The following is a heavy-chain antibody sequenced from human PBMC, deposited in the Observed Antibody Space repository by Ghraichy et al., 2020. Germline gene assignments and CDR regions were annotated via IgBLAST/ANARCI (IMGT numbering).Heavy chain of an antibody. CDR1: GGSIRSYY. D-gene: IGHD5-18*01. Sequence: SQTLSLTCTVSGGSIRSYYWSWIRHPPGKGLEWIGYVYYNGNTDYSTSLKSRDTISVDTSKNQFSLRLTSVTAADTAVYYCARRGRGYSLYFYGLDIWGQGTTVTVSS. CDR3: ARRGRGYSLYFYGLDI. J-gene: IGHJ6*02. V-gene: IGHV4-59*08. CDR2: VYYNGNT.